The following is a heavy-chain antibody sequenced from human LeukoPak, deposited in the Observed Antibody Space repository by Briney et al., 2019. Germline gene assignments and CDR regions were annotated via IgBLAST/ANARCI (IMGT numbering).Heavy chain of an antibody. V-gene: IGHV4-61*02. Sequence: SETLSLTCTVSGGSISSGSYYWSWIRQPAGKGLEWIGRIYTSGSTNYNPSLKSRVTISVDTSKNQFSLKLSSVTAADTAVYYCASNSGSYYAAYYYYYYMGVWGKGTTVTVSS. CDR2: IYTSGST. CDR3: ASNSGSYYAAYYYYYYMGV. J-gene: IGHJ6*03. CDR1: GGSISSGSYY. D-gene: IGHD1-26*01.